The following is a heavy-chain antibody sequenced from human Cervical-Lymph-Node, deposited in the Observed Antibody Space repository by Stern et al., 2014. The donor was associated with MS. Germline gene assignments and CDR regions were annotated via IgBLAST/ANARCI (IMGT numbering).Heavy chain of an antibody. V-gene: IGHV1-3*01. CDR1: GYTFISYA. CDR2: INAGNGNT. J-gene: IGHJ5*02. Sequence: QVQLVQSGAEVKKPGASVKVSCKASGYTFISYAIHWVRQAPGQRLEWMGCINAGNGNTKYSQKFQARVTITRDTCASTAYMELSSLRSEDTAVYFCARDLMVREIGFWFDPWGQGTLVTVSS. D-gene: IGHD3-10*01. CDR3: ARDLMVREIGFWFDP.